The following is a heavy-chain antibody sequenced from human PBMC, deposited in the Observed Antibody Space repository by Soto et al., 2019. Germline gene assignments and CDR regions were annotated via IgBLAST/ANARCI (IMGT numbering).Heavy chain of an antibody. CDR1: GFTFGDYA. D-gene: IGHD2-15*01. Sequence: GGSLRLSCTASGFTFGDYAMSWFRQAPGKGLEWVGFIRSKAYGGTTEYAASVKGRFTISRDDSKSIAYLQMNSLKTEDTAVYYCTRDWRGYCSGGSCHDDYWGQGTLVTVSS. CDR3: TRDWRGYCSGGSCHDDY. CDR2: IRSKAYGGTT. J-gene: IGHJ4*02. V-gene: IGHV3-49*03.